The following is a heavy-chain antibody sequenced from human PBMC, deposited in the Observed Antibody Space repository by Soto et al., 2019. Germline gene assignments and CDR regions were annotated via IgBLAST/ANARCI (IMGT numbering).Heavy chain of an antibody. J-gene: IGHJ4*02. CDR2: ISYDGSNK. D-gene: IGHD4-17*01. V-gene: IGHV3-30-3*01. CDR1: GFTFSNYA. CDR3: ARDLGNNYGSFAY. Sequence: GGSLRLSCVASGFTFSNYAMNWVRQAPGKGLEWVAVISYDGSNKYYADSVKGRITISRDNSRNTLYLQMNNLRAEDTATYYCARDLGNNYGSFAYWGQGTLVTVSS.